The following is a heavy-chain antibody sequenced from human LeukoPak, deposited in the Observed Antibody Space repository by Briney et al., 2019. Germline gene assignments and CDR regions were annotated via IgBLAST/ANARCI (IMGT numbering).Heavy chain of an antibody. CDR1: GGSISSYY. D-gene: IGHD2-15*01. Sequence: SETLSLTCTVSGGSISSYYWSWIRQPAGKGLEWIGRIYTSGSTNYNPSLKTRVTMSVDTSKNQFSLKLNSVTAADTAVYYCARPSWVAAYLSGNYYYYYYMDVWGKGTTVTVSS. CDR2: IYTSGST. J-gene: IGHJ6*03. CDR3: ARPSWVAAYLSGNYYYYYYMDV. V-gene: IGHV4-4*07.